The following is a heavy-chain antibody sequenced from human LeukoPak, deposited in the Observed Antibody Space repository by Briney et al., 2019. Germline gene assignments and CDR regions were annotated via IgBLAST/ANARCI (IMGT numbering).Heavy chain of an antibody. V-gene: IGHV3-48*01. J-gene: IGHJ4*02. CDR1: GFTFSSYS. D-gene: IGHD5-12*01. Sequence: PGGSLRLSCAASGFTFSSYSMNWVRQAPGKGLGWVSYISSSSSTIYYADSVKGRFTISRDNAKNSLYLQMNSLRAEDTAVYYCAREEWLRFNGYWGQGTLVTVSS. CDR2: ISSSSSTI. CDR3: AREEWLRFNGY.